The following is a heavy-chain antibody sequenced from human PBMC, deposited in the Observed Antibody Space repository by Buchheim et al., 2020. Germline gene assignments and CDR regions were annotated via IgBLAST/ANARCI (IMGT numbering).Heavy chain of an antibody. D-gene: IGHD6-13*01. CDR2: AYYTGTT. CDR3: ARIDSSSWKDYFDY. J-gene: IGHJ4*02. CDR1: GDSIGSSSYY. Sequence: QLQLQESGPGLVKPSETLSLTCFVSGDSIGSSSYYWGWVRQSPGKGLEWIAIAYYTGTTFYNPSLKSRVTISIETSKSQFSLKLSSVTAADTAVYYCARIDSSSWKDYFDYWGQGTL. V-gene: IGHV4-39*01.